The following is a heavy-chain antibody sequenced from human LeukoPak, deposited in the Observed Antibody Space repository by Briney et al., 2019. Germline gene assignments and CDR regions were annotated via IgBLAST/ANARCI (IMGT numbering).Heavy chain of an antibody. CDR3: ARVGQWRTFDY. V-gene: IGHV4-61*05. J-gene: IGHJ4*02. CDR2: IYYSGST. Sequence: SETLSLTCTVSGGSISSSSYYWGWIRQPPGKGLEWIGYIYYSGSTNYNPSLKSRVTISVDTSKNQFSLKLSSVTAADTAVYYCARVGQWRTFDYWGQGTLVTVSS. D-gene: IGHD6-19*01. CDR1: GGSISSSSYY.